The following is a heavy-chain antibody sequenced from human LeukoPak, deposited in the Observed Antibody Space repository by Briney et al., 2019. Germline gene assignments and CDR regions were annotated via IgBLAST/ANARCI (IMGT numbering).Heavy chain of an antibody. Sequence: ASVKVSCKASGYTFTSYGISWVRQAPGQGLEWMGWISAYNGNTNYAQKLQGRVTMTTDTSTSTAYMELRSLRSDDTAVYYCARDRRGYNSDYFDYWGQGTLVTVSS. J-gene: IGHJ4*02. V-gene: IGHV1-18*01. D-gene: IGHD5-24*01. CDR1: GYTFTSYG. CDR2: ISAYNGNT. CDR3: ARDRRGYNSDYFDY.